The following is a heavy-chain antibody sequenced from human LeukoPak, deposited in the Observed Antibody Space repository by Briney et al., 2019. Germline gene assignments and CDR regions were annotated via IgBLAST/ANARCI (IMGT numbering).Heavy chain of an antibody. J-gene: IGHJ4*02. CDR2: INQGGSVK. D-gene: IGHD5-12*01. CDR3: ARVGYSGWNLEY. Sequence: GGSLRLSCAASGFTFRSYWMSWVRQAPGKGLEWVANINQGGSVKYYADSVKGRFTISRDDAKNSLYVQMNSLRDEDTAVYYCARVGYSGWNLEYWGQGTLVTVSS. V-gene: IGHV3-7*01. CDR1: GFTFRSYW.